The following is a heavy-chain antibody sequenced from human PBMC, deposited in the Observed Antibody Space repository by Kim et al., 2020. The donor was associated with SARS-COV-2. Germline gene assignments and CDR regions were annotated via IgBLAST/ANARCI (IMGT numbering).Heavy chain of an antibody. V-gene: IGHV4-4*02. CDR3: ARAGSSWYSRLLIDY. D-gene: IGHD6-13*01. Sequence: PSLKSRVTISVDKSKNQFSLKLSSVTAADTAVYYCARAGSSWYSRLLIDYWGQGTLVTVSS. J-gene: IGHJ4*02.